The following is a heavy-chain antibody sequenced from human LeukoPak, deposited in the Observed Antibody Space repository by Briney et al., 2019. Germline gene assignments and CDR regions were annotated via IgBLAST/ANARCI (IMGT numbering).Heavy chain of an antibody. V-gene: IGHV3-9*01. CDR1: GFTFDDYA. Sequence: SLRLSCAASGFTFDDYAMHWVRQAPGKGLEWVSGISWNSGSIGYADSVKGRFTISRDNAKNSLYLQMNSLRAEDTALYYCAKVLSVVVPAAAMHDWYFDLWGRGTLVTVSS. J-gene: IGHJ2*01. D-gene: IGHD2-2*01. CDR3: AKVLSVVVPAAAMHDWYFDL. CDR2: ISWNSGSI.